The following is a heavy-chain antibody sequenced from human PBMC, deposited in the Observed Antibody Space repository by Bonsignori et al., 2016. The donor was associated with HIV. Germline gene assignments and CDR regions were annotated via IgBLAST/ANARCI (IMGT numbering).Heavy chain of an antibody. J-gene: IGHJ3*02. CDR2: IRSKANSYAT. CDR1: GFTFSGSA. D-gene: IGHD1-26*01. Sequence: GESLKISCAASGFTFSGSAMHWVRQASGKGLEWVGRIRSKANSYATAYAASVKGRFTISRDDSKNTAYLQMNSLKTEDTAVYYCTRHIGMLAFDIWGQGTMVTVSS. CDR3: TRHIGMLAFDI. V-gene: IGHV3-73*01.